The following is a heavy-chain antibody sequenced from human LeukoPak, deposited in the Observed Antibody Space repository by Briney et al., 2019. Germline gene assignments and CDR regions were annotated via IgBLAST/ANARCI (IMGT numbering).Heavy chain of an antibody. Sequence: SETLSLTCTVSGGSISSYYWSWLRQPPGKGLEWIGYIYYSGSTNYNPSLKSRVTISVDTSKNQFSLKLSSVTAADTAVYYCARNSRIAAAGTLDYWGQGTLVTVSS. V-gene: IGHV4-59*12. D-gene: IGHD6-13*01. CDR1: GGSISSYY. CDR3: ARNSRIAAAGTLDY. J-gene: IGHJ4*02. CDR2: IYYSGST.